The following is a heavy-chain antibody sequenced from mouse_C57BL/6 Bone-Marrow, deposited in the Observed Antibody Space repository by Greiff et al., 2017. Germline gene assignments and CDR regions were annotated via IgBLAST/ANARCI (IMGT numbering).Heavy chain of an antibody. J-gene: IGHJ3*01. V-gene: IGHV1-54*01. CDR1: GYAFTHYS. D-gene: IGHD4-1*01. Sequence: VQLQESGAELVRPGTSVKVSCTASGYAFTHYSIAWVKQRPGQGLAWVGVINPGSGGTTYPEKFKGTSTLTADKSSSTAYRQLSSLTSDDSAVYYCARELGWFAYWGQGTLVTVSA. CDR3: ARELGWFAY. CDR2: INPGSGGT.